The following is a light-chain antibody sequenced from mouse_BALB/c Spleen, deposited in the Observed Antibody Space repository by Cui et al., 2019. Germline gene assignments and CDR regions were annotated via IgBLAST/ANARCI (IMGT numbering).Light chain of an antibody. CDR2: SAS. Sequence: DIVMTQSQKFMSTSVGDRVSVICKASQNVGTNVAWYQQKPGQSPKALIYSASYRYSGVPDRFTGSGSGTDFTLTISNVQSEDLAEYFCQQYNSYPLTFGSGTKLEIK. CDR3: QQYNSYPLT. CDR1: QNVGTN. V-gene: IGKV6-15*01. J-gene: IGKJ4*01.